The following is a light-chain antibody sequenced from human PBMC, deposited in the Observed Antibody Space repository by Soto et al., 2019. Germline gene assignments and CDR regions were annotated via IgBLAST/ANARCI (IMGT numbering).Light chain of an antibody. V-gene: IGLV2-8*01. CDR3: TSYAGGNNV. CDR1: SSDVGGYNY. CDR2: EVN. J-gene: IGLJ1*01. Sequence: QPVLTQPPSASGSPGQSVTISCTGSSSDVGGYNYVSWYQQHPGKVLKLMVYEVNKRPSGVPDRFSGSKSGNTASLTVSGLQGEDEADYYCTSYAGGNNVFGTGTKLTVL.